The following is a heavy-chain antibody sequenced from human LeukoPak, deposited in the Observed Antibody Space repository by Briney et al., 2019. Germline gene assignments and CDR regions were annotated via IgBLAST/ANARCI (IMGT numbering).Heavy chain of an antibody. Sequence: SETWALTCAVYGGSLTGYYWNWIGQPPGKGLEWIGEIDHSGSTDCIPSLKSRVPISVDTSKNQFSLKLSSVTAADTAVYYCAKSRTYYDSSKGALDLWARDTALTVSS. J-gene: IGHJ3*01. D-gene: IGHD3-22*01. CDR3: AKSRTYYDSSKGALDL. V-gene: IGHV4-34*01. CDR2: IDHSGST. CDR1: GGSLTGYY.